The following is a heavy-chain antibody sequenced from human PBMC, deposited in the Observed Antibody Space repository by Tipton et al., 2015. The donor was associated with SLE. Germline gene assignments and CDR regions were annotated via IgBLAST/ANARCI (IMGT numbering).Heavy chain of an antibody. D-gene: IGHD1-26*01. CDR2: IYYSGST. CDR1: GGSTSSSSYY. V-gene: IGHV4-39*07. J-gene: IGHJ4*02. CDR3: ARDPSRYSGSQSPFDY. Sequence: TLSLTCTVSGGSTSSSSYYWGWIRQPPGKGLEWIGSIYYSGSTYYNPSLKSRVTISVDTSKNQFSLKLSSVTAADTAVYYCARDPSRYSGSQSPFDYWGQGTLVTVSS.